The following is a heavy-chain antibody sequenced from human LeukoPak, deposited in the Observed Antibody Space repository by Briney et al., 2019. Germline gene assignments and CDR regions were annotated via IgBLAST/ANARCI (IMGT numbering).Heavy chain of an antibody. Sequence: SGTLSLTCAVSGGSISSSNWWSWVRQPPGKGLEWIGEIYHSGSTNYNPSLKSRVTISVDTSKNQFSLKLSSVTAADTAVYYCARGREPVAGHIGYWGQGTLVTVSS. CDR3: ARGREPVAGHIGY. D-gene: IGHD6-19*01. CDR2: IYHSGST. CDR1: GGSISSSNW. V-gene: IGHV4-4*02. J-gene: IGHJ4*02.